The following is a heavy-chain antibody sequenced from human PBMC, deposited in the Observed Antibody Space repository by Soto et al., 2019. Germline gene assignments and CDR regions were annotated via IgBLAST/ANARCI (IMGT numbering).Heavy chain of an antibody. CDR2: IYYSGTT. CDR1: GGSISSGDYY. CDR3: ARVSRGTTYFDY. D-gene: IGHD4-17*01. V-gene: IGHV4-30-4*01. J-gene: IGHJ4*02. Sequence: SETLSLTCTVSGGSISSGDYYWSWIRQPPGKGLEWLGYIYYSGTTYYNPSLKSRVTISVDTSKNQFSLKLTSVTAADTALYYCARVSRGTTYFDYWGQGTLVTVSS.